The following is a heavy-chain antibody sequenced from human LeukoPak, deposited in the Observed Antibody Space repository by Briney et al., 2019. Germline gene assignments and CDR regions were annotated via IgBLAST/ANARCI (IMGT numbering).Heavy chain of an antibody. CDR1: GGSVSSGSYY. D-gene: IGHD5-18*01. J-gene: IGHJ4*02. CDR2: IYHSGST. CDR3: ARYSYGYLGIDY. Sequence: SETLSLTCTVSGGSVSSGSYYWSWIRQPPGKGLEWIGYIYHSGSTYYNPSLKSRVTISVDRSKNQFSLKLSSVTAADTAVYYCARYSYGYLGIDYWGQGTLVTVSS. V-gene: IGHV4-30-2*01.